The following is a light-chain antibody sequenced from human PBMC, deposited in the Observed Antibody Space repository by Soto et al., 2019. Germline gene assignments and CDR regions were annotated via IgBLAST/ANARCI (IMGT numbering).Light chain of an antibody. CDR1: QSVGSSY. CDR2: GAS. CDR3: QQYGSSPST. Sequence: EIVLTQSPGTLSLFPGESATLSCRASQSVGSSYLAWYRQKPGQAPRLLIYGASSRATGIPDRFSGGGSGTDFTLTISRLEPEDFAVYYCQQYGSSPSTFGQGTKVEIK. V-gene: IGKV3-20*01. J-gene: IGKJ1*01.